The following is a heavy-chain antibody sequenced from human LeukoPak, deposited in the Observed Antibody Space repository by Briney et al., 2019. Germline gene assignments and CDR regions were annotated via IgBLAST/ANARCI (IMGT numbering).Heavy chain of an antibody. CDR1: GFTFRSYS. CDR2: ISSSSSYI. V-gene: IGHV3-21*01. J-gene: IGHJ4*02. Sequence: GGSLRLSCAASGFTFRSYSMNWVRQAPGKELDWVSSISSSSSYIYYADSVKGRFTISRDNAKNSLYLQMNSLSAEDTAVYYCARSPRNIVVVPAAPDYWGQGTLVTVSS. D-gene: IGHD2-2*01. CDR3: ARSPRNIVVVPAAPDY.